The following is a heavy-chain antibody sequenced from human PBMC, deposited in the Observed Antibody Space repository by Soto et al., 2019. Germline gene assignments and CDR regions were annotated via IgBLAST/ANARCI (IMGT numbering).Heavy chain of an antibody. D-gene: IGHD3-22*01. CDR1: GGSISSYY. CDR3: ARVGYYYDSSGFNWFDP. V-gene: IGHV4-59*01. CDR2: IYYSGST. Sequence: SETLSLTCTVSGGSISSYYWSWIRQPPGKGLEWIGYIYYSGSTNYNPSLKSRVTISVDTSKNQFSLKLSSVTAADTAVYYCARVGYYYDSSGFNWFDPWGQGALVTVSS. J-gene: IGHJ5*02.